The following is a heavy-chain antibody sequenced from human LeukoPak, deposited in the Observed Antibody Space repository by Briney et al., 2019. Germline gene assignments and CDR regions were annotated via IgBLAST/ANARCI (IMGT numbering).Heavy chain of an antibody. D-gene: IGHD6-19*01. Sequence: PSETLSLTCTVSGGSISSSSYYWGWLRQPPGRGLEWIGSIYYSGSTNYNPSLKSRVTISVDTSKNQFSLKLSSVTAADTAVYYCARGRGPWQWLVSESQYYFDYWGQGPLVTVSS. CDR1: GGSISSSSYY. J-gene: IGHJ4*02. CDR2: IYYSGST. CDR3: ARGRGPWQWLVSESQYYFDY. V-gene: IGHV4-39*07.